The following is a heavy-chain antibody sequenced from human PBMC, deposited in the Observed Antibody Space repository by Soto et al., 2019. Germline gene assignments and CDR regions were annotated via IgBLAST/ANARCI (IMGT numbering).Heavy chain of an antibody. V-gene: IGHV4-34*01. CDR3: ARGRTTFYSSGRIYFDY. D-gene: IGHD6-19*01. J-gene: IGHJ4*02. CDR1: GGSISGYY. Sequence: PSETLSLTCTVSGGSISGYYWSWIRQPPGKGLEWIGEINHSGSTNYNPSLKSRVTISVDTSKNQFSLKLSSVTAADTAVYYCARGRTTFYSSGRIYFDYWGQGTLVTVSS. CDR2: INHSGST.